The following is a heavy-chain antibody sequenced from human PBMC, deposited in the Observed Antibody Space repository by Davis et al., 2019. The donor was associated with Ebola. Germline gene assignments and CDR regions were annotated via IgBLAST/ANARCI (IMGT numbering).Heavy chain of an antibody. Sequence: GESLKISCAASGFTFSSYSMQWVRQAPGKGLEWVSSLSSRGDNIYYADSVKGRFTASRDNAKNSLYLQMNGLRDEDTAVYYCARDRSGGAFDIWGQRTMVTVSS. CDR1: GFTFSSYS. CDR3: ARDRSGGAFDI. V-gene: IGHV3-21*06. CDR2: LSSRGDNI. D-gene: IGHD1-26*01. J-gene: IGHJ3*02.